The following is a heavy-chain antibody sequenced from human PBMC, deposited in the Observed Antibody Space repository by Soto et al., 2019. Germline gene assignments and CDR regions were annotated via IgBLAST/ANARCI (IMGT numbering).Heavy chain of an antibody. CDR3: ARNYGSGSSNYYYGMDV. Sequence: LSLTCTVSCVSISSYYWSLIRQPPFKGLEWIGYIYYSGSTNYNPSLKSRVTISVDTSKNQFSLKLSSVTAADTAVYYCARNYGSGSSNYYYGMDVWGQGTTVTVSS. V-gene: IGHV4-59*01. CDR2: IYYSGST. D-gene: IGHD3-10*01. CDR1: CVSISSYY. J-gene: IGHJ6*02.